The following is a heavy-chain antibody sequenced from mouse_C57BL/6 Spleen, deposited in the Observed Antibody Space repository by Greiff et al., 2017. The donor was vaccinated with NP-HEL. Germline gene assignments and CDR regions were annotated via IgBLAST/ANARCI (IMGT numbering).Heavy chain of an antibody. CDR3: ARSGSSSFDY. D-gene: IGHD1-1*01. CDR2: IHPNSGST. J-gene: IGHJ2*01. V-gene: IGHV1-64*01. CDR1: GYTFTSYW. Sequence: QVHVKQSGAELVKPGASVKLSCKASGYTFTSYWMHWVKQRPGQGLEWIGMIHPNSGSTNYNEKFKSKATLTVDKSSSTAYMQLSSLTSEDSAVYYCARSGSSSFDYWGQGTTLTVSS.